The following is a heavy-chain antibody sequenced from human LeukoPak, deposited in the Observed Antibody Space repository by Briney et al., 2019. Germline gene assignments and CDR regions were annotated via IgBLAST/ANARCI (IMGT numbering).Heavy chain of an antibody. CDR2: IYYSGST. CDR3: AGADSSGYYYEPYYYGMDV. CDR1: GGSISSYY. J-gene: IGHJ6*02. Sequence: SETLSLTCTVSGGSISSYYWSWIRQPPGKGLEWIGYIYYSGSTNYNPSLKSRVTISVDTSKNQFSLKLSSVTAADTAVYYCAGADSSGYYYEPYYYGMDVWGQGTTVTGSS. D-gene: IGHD3-22*01. V-gene: IGHV4-59*01.